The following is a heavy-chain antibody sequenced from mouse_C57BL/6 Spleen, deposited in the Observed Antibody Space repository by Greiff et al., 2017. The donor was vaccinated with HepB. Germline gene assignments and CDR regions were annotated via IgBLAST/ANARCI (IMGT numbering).Heavy chain of an antibody. Sequence: VQLQQSGAELVRPGASVTLSCKASGYTFTDYEMHWVKQTPVHGLEWIGAIDPETGGTAYNQKFKGKVILTADKSSSTAYMELRSLTSEDSAVYYCTRCLTGAEGFAYWGQGTLVTVSA. CDR3: TRCLTGAEGFAY. CDR2: IDPETGGT. D-gene: IGHD4-1*01. V-gene: IGHV1-15*01. CDR1: GYTFTDYE. J-gene: IGHJ3*01.